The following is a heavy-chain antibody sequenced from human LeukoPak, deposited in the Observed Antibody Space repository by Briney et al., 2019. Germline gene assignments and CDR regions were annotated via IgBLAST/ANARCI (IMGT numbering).Heavy chain of an antibody. J-gene: IGHJ4*02. CDR3: ARSTVVTVAIFDY. V-gene: IGHV4-34*01. CDR1: GASFSGNY. CDR2: INHSGST. Sequence: SETLSLTCAVYGASFSGNYGSWIRQPPGKGLEWIGEINHSGSTNYNPSLKSRVTISVDTSKNQFSLKLSSVTAADTAVYYCARSTVVTVAIFDYWGQGTLVTVSS. D-gene: IGHD4-23*01.